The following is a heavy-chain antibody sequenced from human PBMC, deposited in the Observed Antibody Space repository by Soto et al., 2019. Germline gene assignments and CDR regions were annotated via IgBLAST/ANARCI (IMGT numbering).Heavy chain of an antibody. Sequence: EVQLVESGGGLIQPGRSLRLSCVASGFTFDDYAMHWVRQAPWKGLEGVAGISWDGATIGYADSVKGRLTISRDNAENSLYMLMNSLRVEDTALYYCAKDASVGYGDHFDYWGQGTLVTVSS. V-gene: IGHV3-9*01. CDR3: AKDASVGYGDHFDY. J-gene: IGHJ4*02. CDR1: GFTFDDYA. D-gene: IGHD4-17*01. CDR2: ISWDGATI.